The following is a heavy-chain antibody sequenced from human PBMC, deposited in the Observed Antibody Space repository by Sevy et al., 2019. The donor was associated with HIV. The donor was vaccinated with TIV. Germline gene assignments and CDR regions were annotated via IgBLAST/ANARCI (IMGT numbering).Heavy chain of an antibody. Sequence: GGSLRLSCATFGFNFRNYWMAWVRQPPGKGLEFLADIEQDGYETYYVDSVKGRFTISRDNAKNSLHLQMNSLRAEDTAMYFCVGDKEEGDSVLDYWGQGTPVTVSS. CDR3: VGDKEEGDSVLDY. V-gene: IGHV3-7*01. CDR1: GFNFRNYW. D-gene: IGHD1-26*01. J-gene: IGHJ4*02. CDR2: IEQDGYET.